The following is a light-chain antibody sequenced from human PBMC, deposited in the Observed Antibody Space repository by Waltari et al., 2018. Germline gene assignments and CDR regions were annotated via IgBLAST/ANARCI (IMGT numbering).Light chain of an antibody. CDR1: SREVGNYNF. J-gene: IGLJ2*01. V-gene: IGLV2-23*01. CDR3: CSYTDSTTLV. Sequence: QSALTQPASVSGSPGQSITISCTGTSREVGNYNFVSWYQHHPGKAPRLMIYEDTKRHSGVSNRFSGSKSGNTASLTISGLQAEDEADYYCCSYTDSTTLVFGGGTGLTVL. CDR2: EDT.